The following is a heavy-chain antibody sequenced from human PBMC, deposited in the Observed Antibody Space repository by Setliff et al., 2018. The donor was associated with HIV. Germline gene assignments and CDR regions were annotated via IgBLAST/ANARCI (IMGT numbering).Heavy chain of an antibody. V-gene: IGHV3-7*01. CDR3: ARDAYSGYDPRYYYYYGMDV. CDR1: GFTFSSYW. J-gene: IGHJ6*02. D-gene: IGHD5-12*01. CDR2: IKQDGSEK. Sequence: PGGSLRLSCAGSGFTFSSYWMSWVRQAPGKGLEWVANIKQDGSEKYYVDSVKGRFTISRDNAKNSLYLQMNSLRVEDTAVYYCARDAYSGYDPRYYYYYGMDVWGQGTTVTVSS.